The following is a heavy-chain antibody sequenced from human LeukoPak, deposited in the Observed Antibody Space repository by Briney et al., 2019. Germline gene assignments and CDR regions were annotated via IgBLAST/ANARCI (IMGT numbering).Heavy chain of an antibody. V-gene: IGHV4-39*01. CDR1: GGSISSSSYY. Sequence: KASETLSLTCTVSGGSISSSSYYWGWIRQPPGKGLEWIGSIYYSGSTYYNPSLKSRVTISVDASKNQFSLKLSSVTAADTAVYYCEVATTSLIDYWGQGTLVTVSS. J-gene: IGHJ4*02. D-gene: IGHD5-12*01. CDR3: EVATTSLIDY. CDR2: IYYSGST.